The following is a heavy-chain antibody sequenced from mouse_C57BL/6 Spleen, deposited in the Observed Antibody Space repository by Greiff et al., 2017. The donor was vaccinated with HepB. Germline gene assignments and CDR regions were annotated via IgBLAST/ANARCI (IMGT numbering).Heavy chain of an antibody. Sequence: VQLQQPGAELVMPGASVKLSCKASGYTFTSYWMHWVKQRPGQGLEWFGEIDPSDSYTNYNQKFKGKSTLTVDKSSSTAYMQLSSLTSEDSAVYYCARSIYYGNYGWYFDVWGTGTTVTVSS. CDR1: GYTFTSYW. CDR2: IDPSDSYT. V-gene: IGHV1-69*01. D-gene: IGHD2-1*01. J-gene: IGHJ1*03. CDR3: ARSIYYGNYGWYFDV.